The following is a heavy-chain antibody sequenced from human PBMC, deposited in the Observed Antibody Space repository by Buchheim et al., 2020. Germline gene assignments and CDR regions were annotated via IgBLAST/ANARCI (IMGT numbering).Heavy chain of an antibody. J-gene: IGHJ3*02. V-gene: IGHV3-30*18. D-gene: IGHD1-26*01. CDR1: GFTFSSYG. CDR2: ISYDGSNK. CDR3: AKIFYSGSYPDDAFDI. Sequence: QVQLVESGGGVVQPGRSLRLSCAASGFTFSSYGMHWVRQAPGKGLEWVAVISYDGSNKYYADSVKGRFTISRDNSKNTLYLQMNSLRAEDTAVYYCAKIFYSGSYPDDAFDIWGQGT.